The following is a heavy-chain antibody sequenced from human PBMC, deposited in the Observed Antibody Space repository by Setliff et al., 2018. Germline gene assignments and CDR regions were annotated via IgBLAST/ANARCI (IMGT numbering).Heavy chain of an antibody. J-gene: IGHJ6*03. CDR1: GGTFSSYA. V-gene: IGHV1-69*13. CDR3: ARRMGPGDWYYYYYMDV. Sequence: ASVKVSCKASGGTFSSYAISWVRQAPGQGLEWMGGIIPIFGTANYTQKFQGRVTITADESTSTAYMELSSLRSEYTAVYYCARRMGPGDWYYYYYMDVWGKGTTVTVSS. CDR2: IIPIFGTA. D-gene: IGHD2-21*01.